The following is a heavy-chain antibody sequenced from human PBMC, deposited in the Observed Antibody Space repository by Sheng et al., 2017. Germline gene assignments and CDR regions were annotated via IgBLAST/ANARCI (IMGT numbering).Heavy chain of an antibody. CDR3: ARAESDPSDYYMDV. V-gene: IGHV3-72*01. CDR2: SRNKAKSYTT. Sequence: EVQLVESGGGLVQPGGSLRLSCAASRFTFSDHYMDWVRQAPGKGLEWVGRSRNKAKSYTTEYAASVKGRFTISRDDSKNSVYLQMNSLKTEDTAVYYCARAESDPSDYYMDVWGKGTTGHRLL. CDR1: RFTFSDHY. J-gene: IGHJ6*03.